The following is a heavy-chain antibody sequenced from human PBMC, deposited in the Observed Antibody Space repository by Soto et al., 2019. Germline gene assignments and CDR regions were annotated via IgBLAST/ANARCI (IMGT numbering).Heavy chain of an antibody. CDR2: IIPVFGTP. CDR1: GGTFSNYV. D-gene: IGHD3-22*01. V-gene: IGHV1-69*13. Sequence: GASVKVSCKASGGTFSNYVINWVRQAPGQGLEWMGGIIPVFGTPNYAQRFQGRVAITADESTTTASMELSSLRSEDTAVYYCVSRYYENTGYSRRQTHYWGQGILVTVSS. J-gene: IGHJ4*02. CDR3: VSRYYENTGYSRRQTHY.